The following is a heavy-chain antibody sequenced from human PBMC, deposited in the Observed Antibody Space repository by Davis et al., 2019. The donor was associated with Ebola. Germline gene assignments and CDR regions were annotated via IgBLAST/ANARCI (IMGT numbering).Heavy chain of an antibody. CDR2: ISGSGGST. J-gene: IGHJ6*02. D-gene: IGHD7-27*01. V-gene: IGHV3-23*01. CDR3: ASPLTGELAV. CDR1: GFTFSSYA. Sequence: GESLKISCAASGFTFSSYAMNWVRQAPGKGLEWVSGISGSGGSTYYADSVKGRFTISRDNSKNSLYLQMNSLRAEDTAVYYCASPLTGELAVWGQGTTVTVSS.